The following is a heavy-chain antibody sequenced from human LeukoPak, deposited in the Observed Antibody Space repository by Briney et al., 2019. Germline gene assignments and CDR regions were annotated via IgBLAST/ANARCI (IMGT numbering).Heavy chain of an antibody. V-gene: IGHV6-1*01. CDR2: TYYRSKLSN. CDR1: GDSVSSNSAA. CDR3: ARYYYDSRGYYYYYFDY. D-gene: IGHD3-22*01. Sequence: SQTLSLTCAISGDSVSSNSAAWNWLRQSPSRGLEWLGRTYYRSKLSNDYAVSVKSPITINPDTSRNQFSLQLNSVTPEDTAVYYCARYYYDSRGYYYYYFDYWGQGTLVTVSS. J-gene: IGHJ4*02.